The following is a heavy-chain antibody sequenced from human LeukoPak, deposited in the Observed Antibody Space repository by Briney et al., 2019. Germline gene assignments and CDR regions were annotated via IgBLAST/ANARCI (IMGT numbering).Heavy chain of an antibody. V-gene: IGHV4-34*01. D-gene: IGHD5-24*01. J-gene: IGHJ4*02. CDR2: INHSGST. CDR3: ARNGYTQSLDY. Sequence: SETLSRTCAVYGGSFSGYYWSWIRQPPGKGLEWIGEINHSGSTNYNPSLKSRVTISVDTSKNQFSLKLSSVTAADTAVYYCARNGYTQSLDYWGQGTLVTVSS. CDR1: GGSFSGYY.